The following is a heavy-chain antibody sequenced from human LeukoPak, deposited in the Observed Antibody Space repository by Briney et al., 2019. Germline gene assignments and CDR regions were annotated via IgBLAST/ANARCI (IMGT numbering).Heavy chain of an antibody. CDR1: GYTLTELS. CDR3: ATEDSSGWYGQYWFDP. Sequence: ASVKVSCKVSGYTLTELSMHWVRQAPGKGLEWMGGFDPEDGETIYAQKFQGRVTMTEDTSTDTAYMELSSLRSEDTAVYYCATEDSSGWYGQYWFDPWGQGTLVTVSS. J-gene: IGHJ5*02. D-gene: IGHD6-13*01. V-gene: IGHV1-24*01. CDR2: FDPEDGET.